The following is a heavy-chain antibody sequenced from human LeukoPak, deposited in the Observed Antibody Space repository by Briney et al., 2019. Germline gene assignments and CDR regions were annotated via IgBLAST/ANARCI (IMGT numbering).Heavy chain of an antibody. CDR1: GFTFSSYA. V-gene: IGHV3-23*01. Sequence: WGSLRLSCAASGFTFSSYAMSWVREAPARGLEWVSSLRGNGDTFYADSVKGRFTLSRDESRNTVYLRLNNLRVEDTAVYYCAKASWVSSADAVLWGQGTVVTVSS. CDR2: LRGNGDT. J-gene: IGHJ4*02. D-gene: IGHD3-16*01. CDR3: AKASWVSSADAVL.